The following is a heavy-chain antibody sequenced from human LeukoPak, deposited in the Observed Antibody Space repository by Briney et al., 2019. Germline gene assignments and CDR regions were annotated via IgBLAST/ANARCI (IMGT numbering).Heavy chain of an antibody. CDR3: ARENGSSGYYPYFDY. CDR2: ISGSGGST. V-gene: IGHV3-23*01. CDR1: GFTFSSYA. J-gene: IGHJ4*02. D-gene: IGHD3-22*01. Sequence: GGSLRLSCAASGFTFSSYAMSWVRQAPGKGLEWVSAISGSGGSTYYADSVKGRFTISRDNSKNTLYLQMNSLRAEDTAVYYCARENGSSGYYPYFDYWGQGTLVTVSS.